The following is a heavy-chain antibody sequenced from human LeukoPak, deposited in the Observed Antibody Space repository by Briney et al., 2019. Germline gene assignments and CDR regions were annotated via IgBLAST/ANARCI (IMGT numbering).Heavy chain of an antibody. Sequence: PSQTLSLTCAVSGGSISSGGYSWSWIRQPPGEGLEWIGYIYHSGSTYYNPSLKSRVTISVDRSKNQFSLKLSSVTAADTAVYYCARDPGIAAVNWYFDLWGRGTLVTVSS. V-gene: IGHV4-30-2*01. CDR3: ARDPGIAAVNWYFDL. D-gene: IGHD6-13*01. CDR2: IYHSGST. J-gene: IGHJ2*01. CDR1: GGSISSGGYS.